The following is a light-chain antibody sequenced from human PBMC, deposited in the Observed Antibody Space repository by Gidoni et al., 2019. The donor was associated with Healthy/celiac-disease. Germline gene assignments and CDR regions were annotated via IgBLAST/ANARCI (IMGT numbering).Light chain of an antibody. Sequence: SYELTQPPSVSVSPGQTASSTCPGDKLGDKYACWYQQKPGQSPVLVIYQDSKRPSGIPERFSGSNSGNTATLTISGTQAMDEADYCCQAWDSSTAVFGGGTKLTVL. CDR3: QAWDSSTAV. CDR1: KLGDKY. J-gene: IGLJ2*01. CDR2: QDS. V-gene: IGLV3-1*01.